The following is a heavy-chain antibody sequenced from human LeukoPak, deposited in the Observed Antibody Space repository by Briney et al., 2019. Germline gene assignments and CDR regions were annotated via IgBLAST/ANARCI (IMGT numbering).Heavy chain of an antibody. J-gene: IGHJ3*02. V-gene: IGHV3-53*01. CDR3: ARAATPDAFDI. CDR2: IYSGGST. D-gene: IGHD2-15*01. CDR1: GFTVRSNY. Sequence: GVSLRLSCAASGFTVRSNYMSWVRQAPGKGPEWVSVIYSGGSTYYADSVKGRFTISRDNSKNTLYLQMNSLRGEDTAVYYCARAATPDAFDIWGQGTMVTVSS.